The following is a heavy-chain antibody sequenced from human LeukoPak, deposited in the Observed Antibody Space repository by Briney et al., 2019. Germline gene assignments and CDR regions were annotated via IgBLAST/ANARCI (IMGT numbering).Heavy chain of an antibody. CDR2: IWYDGSNK. CDR3: AKDLKWGKYGGYDY. D-gene: IGHD4-17*01. J-gene: IGHJ4*02. Sequence: PGGSLRLSCAASGFTFSSYGMHWVRQAPGKGLEWEAVIWYDGSNKYYADSVKGRFTISRDNSKNTLYLQMNSLRAEDTAVYYCAKDLKWGKYGGYDYWGQGTLVTVSS. CDR1: GFTFSSYG. V-gene: IGHV3-33*06.